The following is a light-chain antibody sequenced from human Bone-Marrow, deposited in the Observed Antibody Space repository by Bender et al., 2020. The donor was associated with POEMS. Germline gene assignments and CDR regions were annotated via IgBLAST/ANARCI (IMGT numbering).Light chain of an antibody. CDR3: SSYAGSNNLV. V-gene: IGLV1-40*01. CDR1: SSNIGAYYD. Sequence: QSVLTQPPSVSGAPGQRVTISCTGSSSNIGAYYDVHWYQQLPGTAPKLLIYVNSNRPSGVPDRFSGSKSGTSASLAITGLQAEDEADYYCSSYAGSNNLVFGGGTKLTVL. CDR2: VNS. J-gene: IGLJ2*01.